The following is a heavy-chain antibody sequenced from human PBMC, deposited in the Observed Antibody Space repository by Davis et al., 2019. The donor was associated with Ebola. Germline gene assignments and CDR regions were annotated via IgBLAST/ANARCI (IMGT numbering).Heavy chain of an antibody. Sequence: AASVKVSCKASGYTFTSYGISWVRQAPGQGLEWMGWISAYNGNTNYAQKLQDRVTMTTDTSTSTAYMELRSLRSDDTAVYYCGRSTTVTRFGYYYYGMDVWGQGTTVTVSS. CDR2: ISAYNGNT. J-gene: IGHJ6*02. V-gene: IGHV1-18*04. CDR1: GYTFTSYG. D-gene: IGHD4-17*01. CDR3: GRSTTVTRFGYYYYGMDV.